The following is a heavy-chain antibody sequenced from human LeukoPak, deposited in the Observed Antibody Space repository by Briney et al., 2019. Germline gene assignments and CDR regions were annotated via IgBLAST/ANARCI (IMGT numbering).Heavy chain of an antibody. D-gene: IGHD5-12*01. CDR3: ARHAVKWLRLNWFDP. J-gene: IGHJ5*02. CDR1: GGSIRSSNYC. V-gene: IGHV4-39*01. Sequence: SETLSLTCTVSGGSIRSSNYCWGWIRQPPGKGLEWIGSIDYNGNTNYNPSLKSRVTISVDMSKNQFSLKLSSVTAADTAVYYCARHAVKWLRLNWFDPWGQGTLVTVSS. CDR2: IDYNGNT.